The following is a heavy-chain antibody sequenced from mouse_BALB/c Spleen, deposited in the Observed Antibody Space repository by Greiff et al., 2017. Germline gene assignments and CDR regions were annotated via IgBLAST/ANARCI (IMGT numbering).Heavy chain of an antibody. J-gene: IGHJ1*01. D-gene: IGHD1-1*01. CDR3: AKNYYGSSWGWYFDV. CDR2: IWSGGST. V-gene: IGHV2-2*02. Sequence: VQLQQSGPGLVQPSQSLSITCTVSGFSLTSYGVHWVRQSPGKGLEWLGVIWSGGSTDYNAAFISRLSISKDNSESQVFFKMNRLQANDTAIYYGAKNYYGSSWGWYFDVWGAGTTVTVSS. CDR1: GFSLTSYG.